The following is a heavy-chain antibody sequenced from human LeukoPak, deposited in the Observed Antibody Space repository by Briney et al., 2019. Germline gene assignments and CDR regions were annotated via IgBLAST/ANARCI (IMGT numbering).Heavy chain of an antibody. V-gene: IGHV3-23*01. J-gene: IGHJ4*02. CDR1: GFIFSSYA. D-gene: IGHD5-18*01. CDR2: ISASGGNT. Sequence: GALRLSCAASGFIFSSYAMSWVRQAPGKGLEWVSGISASGGNTYYADSVKGRFTISRDNSKNTLYLQMNSLRAEDTAVYYCAKDRVQLWSFFDYWGQGTLVTVSS. CDR3: AKDRVQLWSFFDY.